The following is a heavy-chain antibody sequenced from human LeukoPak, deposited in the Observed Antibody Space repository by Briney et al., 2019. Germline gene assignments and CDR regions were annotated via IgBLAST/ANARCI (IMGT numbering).Heavy chain of an antibody. CDR2: INHSGST. CDR1: GGSFSGYY. V-gene: IGHV4-34*01. D-gene: IGHD2-2*01. CDR3: ARDFPEACSSTSCHRDWFDP. J-gene: IGHJ5*02. Sequence: KSSETLSLTCAVYGGSFSGYYWSWIRQPPGKGLEWIGEINHSGSTNYNPSLKSRVTISVDTSKNQFSLKLSSVTAADTAVYYCARDFPEACSSTSCHRDWFDPWGQGTLVTVSS.